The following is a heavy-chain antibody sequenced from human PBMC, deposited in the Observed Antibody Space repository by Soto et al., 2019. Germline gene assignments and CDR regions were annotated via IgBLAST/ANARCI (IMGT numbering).Heavy chain of an antibody. Sequence: SVKVSCKTSGGTFSSYAISWVRQAPGQGLEWMGGIVPIVDTSTYAQKFQGRVTITADESTSTAYMELSSLRSDDTAIYYCVRVVAIPGYPDNWGLG. J-gene: IGHJ4*03. CDR2: IVPIVDTS. D-gene: IGHD2-15*01. CDR3: VRVVAIPGYPDN. CDR1: GGTFSSYA. V-gene: IGHV1-69*13.